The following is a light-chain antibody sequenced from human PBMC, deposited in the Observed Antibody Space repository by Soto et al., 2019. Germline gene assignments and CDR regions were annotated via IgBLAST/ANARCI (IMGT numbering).Light chain of an antibody. V-gene: IGKV2-28*01. CDR2: LGS. J-gene: IGKJ2*01. Sequence: DIVMTQSPLSLPVTPGEPASISCRSSQSLLHSNGYNYLDWYLQKPGQSPQLLIYLGSNRASGVPDRFSGSGSGTQSSLKISRVEAEDVGVYYCMQDLQTPRTFGQGTKLEIK. CDR1: QSLLHSNGYNY. CDR3: MQDLQTPRT.